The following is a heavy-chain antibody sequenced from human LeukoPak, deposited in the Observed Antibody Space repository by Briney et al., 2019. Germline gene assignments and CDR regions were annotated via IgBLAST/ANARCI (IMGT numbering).Heavy chain of an antibody. Sequence: GGSLRLSCAASGFSFSSHWMTWVRQAPGKGLEWVANIKQDGSKKNYVDSVKGRFTISRDNAKNSLYLQMNSLRAEDTAVYFCARGWVVATGGFDMWGQGTMVTVSS. D-gene: IGHD2-8*02. CDR3: ARGWVVATGGFDM. CDR1: GFSFSSHW. V-gene: IGHV3-7*03. CDR2: IKQDGSKK. J-gene: IGHJ3*02.